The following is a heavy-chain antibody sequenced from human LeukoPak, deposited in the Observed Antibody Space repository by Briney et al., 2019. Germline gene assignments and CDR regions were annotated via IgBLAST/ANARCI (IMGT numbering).Heavy chain of an antibody. CDR3: AKELTTERTPGVDS. J-gene: IGHJ4*02. V-gene: IGHV3-23*01. D-gene: IGHD4-17*01. CDR1: GFTFSSYS. Sequence: GGSLRLSCTASGFTFSSYSMSWVRQGPGTGLEWVSAISGSGDTTFYADSAKGRFTISRDNSKKTLYLQVNSLRAEDTAVYFCAKELTTERTPGVDSWGQGTLVTVSS. CDR2: ISGSGDTT.